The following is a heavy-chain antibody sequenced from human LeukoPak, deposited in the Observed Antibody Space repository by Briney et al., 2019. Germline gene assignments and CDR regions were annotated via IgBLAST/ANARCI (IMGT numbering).Heavy chain of an antibody. CDR1: GFTFSNYW. Sequence: GGSLRLSCAASGFTFSNYWMTWVRQAPGKGLEWVANIKQDGSERDYVDSVKGRFTISRDDAKNSLYLQMNSLRAEDTAVYYCARGITMANWGQGTLVTVSS. D-gene: IGHD3-10*01. CDR3: ARGITMAN. V-gene: IGHV3-7*04. CDR2: IKQDGSER. J-gene: IGHJ4*02.